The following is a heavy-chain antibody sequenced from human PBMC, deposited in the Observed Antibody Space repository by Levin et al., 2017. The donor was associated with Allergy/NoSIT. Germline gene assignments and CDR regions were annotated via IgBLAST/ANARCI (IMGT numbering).Heavy chain of an antibody. CDR2: IHYSGST. Sequence: SETLSLTCTVSGGSISSYYWSWIRQPPGKGLEWIGYIHYSGSTSYNPSLQSRVTISVDTSKNQFSLKLSAVTAADTALYYCARVLRGGNSGYAFDIWGQGTMVTVSS. J-gene: IGHJ3*02. CDR1: GGSISSYY. V-gene: IGHV4-59*01. D-gene: IGHD4-23*01. CDR3: ARVLRGGNSGYAFDI.